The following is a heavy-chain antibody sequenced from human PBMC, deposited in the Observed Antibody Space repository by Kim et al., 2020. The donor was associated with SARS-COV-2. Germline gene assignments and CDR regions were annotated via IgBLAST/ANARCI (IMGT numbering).Heavy chain of an antibody. CDR2: T. Sequence: TYSNPSLKSRVTISVDTSKNQFSLKLSSVTAADPAVYYCARGASREDYWGQGTLVTVSS. CDR3: ARGASREDY. D-gene: IGHD1-26*01. J-gene: IGHJ4*02. V-gene: IGHV4-39*07.